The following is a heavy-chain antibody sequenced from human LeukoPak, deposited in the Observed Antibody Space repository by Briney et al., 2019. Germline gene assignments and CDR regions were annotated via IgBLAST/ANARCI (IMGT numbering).Heavy chain of an antibody. V-gene: IGHV3-30*02. Sequence: GGSLRLSCGASGFTFSTYGMHWVRQAPGKGLEWVAFVGYDGSREYYADSVKGRFTISRDNSKNKVFLQMHGLTTDDTATYYCAKKRGVVAASRSAFDSWGQGTLVIVSS. CDR3: AKKRGVVAASRSAFDS. J-gene: IGHJ4*02. CDR1: GFTFSTYG. D-gene: IGHD2-15*01. CDR2: VGYDGSRE.